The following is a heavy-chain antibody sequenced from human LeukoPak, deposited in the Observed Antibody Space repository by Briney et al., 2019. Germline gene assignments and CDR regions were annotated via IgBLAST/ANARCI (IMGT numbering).Heavy chain of an antibody. J-gene: IGHJ4*02. V-gene: IGHV3-23*01. D-gene: IGHD2-15*01. Sequence: AGGSLRLSCAASGFTFSSYAMSWVRQAPGKGLEWVSAISGSGGSTYYADSVKGRFTISRDNSKNTLYLQMNSLRAEDTAVYYCAKDQQRYCSGGSCLNSFDYWGQGTLVTVSS. CDR1: GFTFSSYA. CDR2: ISGSGGST. CDR3: AKDQQRYCSGGSCLNSFDY.